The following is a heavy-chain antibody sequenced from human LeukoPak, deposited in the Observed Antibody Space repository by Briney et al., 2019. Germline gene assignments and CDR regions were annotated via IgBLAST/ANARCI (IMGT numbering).Heavy chain of an antibody. J-gene: IGHJ4*02. Sequence: GASVKVSCKASGYTFTSYGISWVRQAPGQGLEWMGWISAYNGNTNYAQKFQGRVTMTTDTSTSTAYMELRSLRSDDTAVYYCATTVEGGSYYGPFEWGQGTLVTVSS. CDR1: GYTFTSYG. CDR2: ISAYNGNT. V-gene: IGHV1-18*01. D-gene: IGHD1-26*01. CDR3: ATTVEGGSYYGPFE.